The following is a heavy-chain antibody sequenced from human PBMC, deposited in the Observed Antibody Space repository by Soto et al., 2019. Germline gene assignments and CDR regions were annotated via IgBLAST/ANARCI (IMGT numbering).Heavy chain of an antibody. CDR2: IYYSGST. V-gene: IGHV4-31*03. CDR1: GGSISSGGYY. D-gene: IGHD6-13*01. J-gene: IGHJ5*02. Sequence: QVQLQESGPGLVKPSQTLSLTCTVSGGSISSGGYYWSWIRQHPGKGLEWIGYIYYSGSTYYNPSLKSRVTISVDTSKNQFSLKLSSVTAADTAVYYCARDHLPQQLVPQSGFDPWGQGTLVTVSS. CDR3: ARDHLPQQLVPQSGFDP.